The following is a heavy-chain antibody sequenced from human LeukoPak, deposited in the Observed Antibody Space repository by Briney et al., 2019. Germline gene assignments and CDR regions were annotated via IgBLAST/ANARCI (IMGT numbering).Heavy chain of an antibody. CDR1: GFIFSSYW. CDR2: IKQDGSET. D-gene: IGHD1-26*01. Sequence: SGGSLRLSCAASGFIFSSYWMGWVRQAPGKGLEWVANIKQDGSETYYVDSVKGRFTISRDNAKNSLYLQMNSLRAEDTAVYYCARVRQSGSFSRDYWGQGTLVTVSS. CDR3: ARVRQSGSFSRDY. V-gene: IGHV3-7*01. J-gene: IGHJ4*02.